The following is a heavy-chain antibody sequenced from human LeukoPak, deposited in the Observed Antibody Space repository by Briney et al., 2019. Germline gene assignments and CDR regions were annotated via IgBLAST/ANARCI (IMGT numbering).Heavy chain of an antibody. V-gene: IGHV4-4*07. Sequence: SETLSLTCSVSGGSISSYYWSWIRQPAGKGLEWIGRIYASGITNYNPSLKSRVTMSVDTSKNQFSLKLTSVTAADTAVYYYARVARGEITHLDFWGQGTLVTVSS. D-gene: IGHD1-14*01. CDR3: ARVARGEITHLDF. J-gene: IGHJ4*02. CDR2: IYASGIT. CDR1: GGSISSYY.